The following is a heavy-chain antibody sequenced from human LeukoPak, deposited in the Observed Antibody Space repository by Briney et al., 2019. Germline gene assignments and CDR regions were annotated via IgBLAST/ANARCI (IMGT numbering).Heavy chain of an antibody. Sequence: GESLKISCKGSGYSFTSYWIGWVRQMPGKGLEWMGIIYPGDSDTRYSPSFQGQVTISADKSISTAYLQWSSLKASDTAMYYCARSTGIAVAETSFDYWGQGTLVTVSS. CDR3: ARSTGIAVAETSFDY. V-gene: IGHV5-51*01. J-gene: IGHJ4*02. D-gene: IGHD6-19*01. CDR2: IYPGDSDT. CDR1: GYSFTSYW.